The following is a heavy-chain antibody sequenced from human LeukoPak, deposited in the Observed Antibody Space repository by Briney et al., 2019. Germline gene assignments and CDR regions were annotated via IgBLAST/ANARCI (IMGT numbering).Heavy chain of an antibody. CDR3: AKVRVDTAMVEAFDI. V-gene: IGHV3-30*02. Sequence: GGSLRLSRAASGLRFSNYGMHWVRQAPGKGLEWVAFIRFDGSSKYFADSVKGRFIISRDNFQNTLILQMNNLKVEDTAVYYCAKVRVDTAMVEAFDIWGQGTRVVVSS. CDR1: GLRFSNYG. CDR2: IRFDGSSK. J-gene: IGHJ3*02. D-gene: IGHD5-18*01.